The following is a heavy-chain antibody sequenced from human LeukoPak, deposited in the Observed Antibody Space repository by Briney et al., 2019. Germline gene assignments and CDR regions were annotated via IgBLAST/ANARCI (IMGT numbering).Heavy chain of an antibody. CDR3: TTGTY. CDR1: GFTFSNPW. J-gene: IGHJ4*02. Sequence: PGGSLRPSCAASGFTFSNPWMSWVRQAPGKGLEWVGRIRSKTDGGTADYAAPVKDRIIISRDDSKNTLYLQMNSLKNEDTAVYYCTTGTYWGQGTLVTVSS. V-gene: IGHV3-15*01. CDR2: IRSKTDGGTA.